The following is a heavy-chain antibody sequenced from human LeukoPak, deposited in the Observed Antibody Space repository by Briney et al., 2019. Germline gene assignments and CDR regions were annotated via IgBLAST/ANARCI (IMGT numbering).Heavy chain of an antibody. D-gene: IGHD2-2*01. J-gene: IGHJ5*02. Sequence: GESLKSSCRGSGYSFTSYWIGWGGQMPGKGLEWMGSIYPADADTGNSPSSQGQVTISADTTISTAYRKCSSLEASDTASYYCTRAVSGYCSSTSRSFPNWFDPWGQGTLVTVSS. CDR3: TRAVSGYCSSTSRSFPNWFDP. V-gene: IGHV5-51*01. CDR1: GYSFTSYW. CDR2: IYPADADT.